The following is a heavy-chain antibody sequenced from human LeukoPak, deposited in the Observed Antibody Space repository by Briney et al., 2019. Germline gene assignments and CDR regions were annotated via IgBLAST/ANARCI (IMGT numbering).Heavy chain of an antibody. CDR2: ISHSGST. D-gene: IGHD7-27*01. CDR3: AGGSTGSAYDY. J-gene: IGHJ4*02. Sequence: SETLSLTCAVYAVSFSGYYWSWLRQPPGKGLEWIGGISHSGSTNYNPSLESRVTISLDTSKTHSSLRLTSVTAADTAVYYCAGGSTGSAYDYWGQGALVTVST. V-gene: IGHV4-34*01. CDR1: AVSFSGYY.